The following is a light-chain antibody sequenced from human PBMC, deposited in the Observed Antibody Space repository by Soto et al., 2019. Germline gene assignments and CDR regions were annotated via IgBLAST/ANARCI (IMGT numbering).Light chain of an antibody. CDR3: QHYEDWPRT. J-gene: IGKJ1*01. CDR1: QSVSGIY. V-gene: IGKV3-20*01. Sequence: EIVLTQSPGTLSLSPGERATLSCRASQSVSGIYLAWYQQKPGQAPRLLIYGASSRATGIPDRFSGSGSGTEFILTISSLQSEDFAVYYCQHYEDWPRTFGLGTKVEI. CDR2: GAS.